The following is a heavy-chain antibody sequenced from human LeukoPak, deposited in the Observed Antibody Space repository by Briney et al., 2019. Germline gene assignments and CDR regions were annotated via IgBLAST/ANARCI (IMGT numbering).Heavy chain of an antibody. J-gene: IGHJ6*03. CDR2: IYYSGST. CDR3: ARDGSSSRKYYYYYMDV. D-gene: IGHD6-6*01. V-gene: IGHV4-59*12. CDR1: GGSISSYY. Sequence: SETLSLTCTVSGGSISSYYWSWIRQPPGKGLEWIGYIYYSGSTNYNPSLKSRVTISVDTSKNQFSLKLSSVTAADTAVYYCARDGSSSRKYYYYYMDVWGKGTTVTVSS.